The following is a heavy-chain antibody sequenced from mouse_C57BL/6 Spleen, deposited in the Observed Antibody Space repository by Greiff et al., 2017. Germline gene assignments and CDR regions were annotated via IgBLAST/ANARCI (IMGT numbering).Heavy chain of an antibody. CDR3: ARYDYDVDAMDY. V-gene: IGHV7-3*01. J-gene: IGHJ4*01. CDR2: IRNKANGYTT. CDR1: GFTFTDYY. D-gene: IGHD2-4*01. Sequence: EVQGVESGGGLVQPGGSLSLSCAASGFTFTDYYMSWVRQPPGKALEWLGFIRNKANGYTTEYSASVKGRFTISRDNSQSILYLQMNALRAEDSATYYCARYDYDVDAMDYWGQGTSVTVSS.